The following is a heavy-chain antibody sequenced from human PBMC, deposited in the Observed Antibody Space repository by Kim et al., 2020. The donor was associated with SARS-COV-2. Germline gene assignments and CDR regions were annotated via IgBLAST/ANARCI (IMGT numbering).Heavy chain of an antibody. J-gene: IGHJ6*03. Sequence: DPVKGAFTISEDKSKNTLYLQMNSLRAEDTAVYYCARDWARYSGSYYPMDVWGKGTTVTVSS. V-gene: IGHV3-30*07. CDR3: ARDWARYSGSYYPMDV. D-gene: IGHD1-26*01.